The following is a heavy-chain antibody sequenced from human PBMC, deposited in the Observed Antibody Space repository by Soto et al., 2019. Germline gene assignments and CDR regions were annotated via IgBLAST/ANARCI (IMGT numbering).Heavy chain of an antibody. J-gene: IGHJ4*02. CDR2: IYPGDSDT. V-gene: IGHV5-51*01. CDR1: GYSFTSYW. CDR3: ARHRRSAVAGSYYFDY. Sequence: PGASLKISCQGSGYSFTSYWIGWVRQMPGKDLEWMGIIYPGDSDTRYSPSFQGHVTISADKSISTAYLQWSSLKASDTAMYYCARHRRSAVAGSYYFDYWGQGTLVTVSS. D-gene: IGHD6-19*01.